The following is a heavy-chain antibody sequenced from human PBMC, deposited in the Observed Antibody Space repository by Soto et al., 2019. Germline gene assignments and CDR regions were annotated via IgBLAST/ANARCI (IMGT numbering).Heavy chain of an antibody. V-gene: IGHV3-11*01. CDR2: ISSGGSSI. CDR3: ASLAIGTIIRGAPDF. D-gene: IGHD3-10*01. J-gene: IGHJ4*02. CDR1: GFTFSDYY. Sequence: GGSLRLSGAASGFTFSDYYITWIRQAPGKGLEWVSYISSGGSSIYYADSVKGRFTISRDNAKNSLYLQMNSLKAEDTAMYYCASLAIGTIIRGAPDFWGQGTLVTVSS.